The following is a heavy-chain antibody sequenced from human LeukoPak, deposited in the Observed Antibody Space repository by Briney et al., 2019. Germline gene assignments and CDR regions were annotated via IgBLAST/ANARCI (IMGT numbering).Heavy chain of an antibody. D-gene: IGHD3-22*01. Sequence: KAGESLRLSCTASGFTFGDFGLNWFRQAPGKGLEWVAFIRSKGHGETTEYAASVKGRFTISRDDSRNIGHLQMNSLKPEDTAVYFCTCRSVVFTRDSGYPPGFDYWGQGTLVTVSS. J-gene: IGHJ4*02. CDR2: IRSKGHGETT. CDR3: TCRSVVFTRDSGYPPGFDY. CDR1: GFTFGDFG. V-gene: IGHV3-49*05.